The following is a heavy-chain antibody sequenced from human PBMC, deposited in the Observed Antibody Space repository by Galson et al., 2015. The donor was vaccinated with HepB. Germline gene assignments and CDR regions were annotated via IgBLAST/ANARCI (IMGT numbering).Heavy chain of an antibody. Sequence: CAISGDSVSNNSAAWNWIRQSPSRGLEWLGRTYYRSKWYNDYAVSVKSRITINPDTSKNQFSLQLNSVTPEDTAVYYCARDRRDYDILTGSGVPNWFDPWGQGTLVTVSS. V-gene: IGHV6-1*01. D-gene: IGHD3-9*01. CDR2: TYYRSKWYN. J-gene: IGHJ5*02. CDR3: ARDRRDYDILTGSGVPNWFDP. CDR1: GDSVSNNSAA.